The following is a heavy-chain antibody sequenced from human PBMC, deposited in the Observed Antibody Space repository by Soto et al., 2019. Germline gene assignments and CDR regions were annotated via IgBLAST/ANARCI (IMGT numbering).Heavy chain of an antibody. J-gene: IGHJ5*02. CDR1: GGSFSDYY. D-gene: IGHD3-9*01. V-gene: IGHV4-34*01. CDR2: INHSGST. CDR3: ARGPLFVVMTGYSTKRFDP. Sequence: QVQLQQWGARLLKPSETLSLTCAVYGGSFSDYYWSWIRQPPGKGLEWIGEINHSGSTNYNPSFKSRVTISVDTSKNQSSLKLSSVTAADTAVYYCARGPLFVVMTGYSTKRFDPWGQGTLVTVSS.